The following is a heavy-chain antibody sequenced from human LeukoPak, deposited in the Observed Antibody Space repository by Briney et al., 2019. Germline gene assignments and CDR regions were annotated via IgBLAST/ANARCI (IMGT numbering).Heavy chain of an antibody. CDR1: GFTFSSYE. Sequence: PGGSLRLSCAASGFTFSSYEMNWVRQAPGKGLEWVSYISSSGSTIYYADSVKGRFTISRDNAKNTLYLQMNSLRAEDTGVYFCAREHQVAATPFDYWGQGTLVTVSS. CDR3: AREHQVAATPFDY. J-gene: IGHJ4*02. D-gene: IGHD1-26*01. V-gene: IGHV3-48*03. CDR2: ISSSGSTI.